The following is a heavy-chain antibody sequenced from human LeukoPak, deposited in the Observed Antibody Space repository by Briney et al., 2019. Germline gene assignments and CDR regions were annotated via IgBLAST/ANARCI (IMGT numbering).Heavy chain of an antibody. Sequence: ASVKVSRKASGYTFTSYGISWVRQAPGQGLEWMGWISAYNGNTNYAQKLQGRVTMTTDTSTSTAYMELRSLRSDDTAVYYCARAEEWELLGSFDYWGQGTLVTVYS. D-gene: IGHD1-26*01. CDR1: GYTFTSYG. CDR2: ISAYNGNT. CDR3: ARAEEWELLGSFDY. V-gene: IGHV1-18*01. J-gene: IGHJ4*02.